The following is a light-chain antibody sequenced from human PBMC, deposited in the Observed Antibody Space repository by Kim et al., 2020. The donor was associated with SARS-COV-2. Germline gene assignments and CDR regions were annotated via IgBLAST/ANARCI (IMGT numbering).Light chain of an antibody. CDR2: GKN. CDR1: SRRSYY. CDR3: NSRDSNDNVV. V-gene: IGLV3-19*01. Sequence: VAVGQTVRITCQEDSRRSYYATWYQQKPGQAPLLVIYGKNNRPSGIPDRFCGSSSENTASLTITGTQAGDEADYYCNSRDSNDNVVFGGGTQLTVL. J-gene: IGLJ2*01.